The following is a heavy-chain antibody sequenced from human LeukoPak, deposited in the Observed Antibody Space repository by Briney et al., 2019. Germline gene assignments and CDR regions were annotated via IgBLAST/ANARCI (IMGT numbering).Heavy chain of an antibody. CDR2: FDPEDGET. Sequence: ASVKVSCKVSGYTLTELSMHWVRQAPGKGLEWMGGFDPEDGETIYAQKFQGRVTMTEDTSTDTAYMELGSLRSEDTAVYYCATFSAIVGPFDYWGQGTLVTVSS. J-gene: IGHJ4*02. D-gene: IGHD1-26*01. CDR3: ATFSAIVGPFDY. CDR1: GYTLTELS. V-gene: IGHV1-24*01.